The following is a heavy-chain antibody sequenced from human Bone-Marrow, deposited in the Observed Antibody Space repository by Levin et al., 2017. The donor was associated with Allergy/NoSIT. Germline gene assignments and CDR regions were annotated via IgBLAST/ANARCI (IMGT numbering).Heavy chain of an antibody. CDR2: INSDGSST. V-gene: IGHV3-74*01. D-gene: IGHD3-3*01. Sequence: GGSLGLSCAASGFTFSSYWMHWVRQAPGKGLVWVSRINSDGSSTSYADSVKGRFTISRDNAKNTLYLQMNSLRAEDTAVYYCAREDYDFWSGYYIPDYYYYGMDVWGQGTTVTVSS. J-gene: IGHJ6*02. CDR1: GFTFSSYW. CDR3: AREDYDFWSGYYIPDYYYYGMDV.